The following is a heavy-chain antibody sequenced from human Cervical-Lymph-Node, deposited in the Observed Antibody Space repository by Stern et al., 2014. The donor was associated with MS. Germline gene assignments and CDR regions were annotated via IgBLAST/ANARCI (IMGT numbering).Heavy chain of an antibody. V-gene: IGHV1-69*01. D-gene: IGHD4-17*01. J-gene: IGHJ4*02. CDR2: IIPIFGTA. CDR1: GGTFSSYA. CDR3: ARDRYDYGDSKFDY. Sequence: VQLVESGAEVKKPGSSVKVSCKASGGTFSSYAISWVRQAPGQGLEWMGGIIPIFGTANYAQKVQGRVTITTDESTSTAYMELSSLKSEDTAVYYCARDRYDYGDSKFDYWGQGTLVTVSS.